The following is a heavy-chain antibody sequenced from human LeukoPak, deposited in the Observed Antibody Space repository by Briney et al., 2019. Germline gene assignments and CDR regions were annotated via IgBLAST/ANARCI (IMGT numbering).Heavy chain of an antibody. CDR3: ARNNGMAV. CDR1: GFTLSNHW. Sequence: GGSLRLSCAASGFTLSNHWMTWVRQVPGRGAEWVANVNRDGSETYYLDSVKGRFTISKDNAKNSLYLQMNSLRAEDTALYHCARNNGMAVWGQGTTVIVSS. CDR2: VNRDGSET. V-gene: IGHV3-7*03. J-gene: IGHJ6*02.